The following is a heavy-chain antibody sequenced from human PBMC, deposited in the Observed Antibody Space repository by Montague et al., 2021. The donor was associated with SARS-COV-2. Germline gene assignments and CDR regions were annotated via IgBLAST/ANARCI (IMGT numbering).Heavy chain of an antibody. CDR2: ISSSGSTI. Sequence: SLRLSFSASGFTFSSYGMNWVRQAPGKGLEWVSYISSSGSTIYYADSVKGRFTISRDNAKNSLYLQMNSLRAEDTAVYYCAATSGDIVVVVAAYYGMDVWGQGTTVTVSS. V-gene: IGHV3-48*03. D-gene: IGHD2-15*01. CDR1: GFTFSSYG. J-gene: IGHJ6*02. CDR3: AATSGDIVVVVAAYYGMDV.